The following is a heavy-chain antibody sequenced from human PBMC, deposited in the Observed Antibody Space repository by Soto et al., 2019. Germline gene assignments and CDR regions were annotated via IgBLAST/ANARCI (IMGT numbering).Heavy chain of an antibody. D-gene: IGHD3-10*01. V-gene: IGHV4-59*01. J-gene: IGHJ6*02. CDR2: IYDSGST. CDR1: GGSFSTYY. Sequence: QVQLQESGPGLVKPSETLSLTCTVSGGSFSTYYWNWIRQPPGKGLEWIGYIYDSGSTNYNPSVKSRVTISVDTSKNQFSLKLSSVTAADTAVYYCARDAYYCGSGSSYYYGMDVWGQGTTVTVSS. CDR3: ARDAYYCGSGSSYYYGMDV.